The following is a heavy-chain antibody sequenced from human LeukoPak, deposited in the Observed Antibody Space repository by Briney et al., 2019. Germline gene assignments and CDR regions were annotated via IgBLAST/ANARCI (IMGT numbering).Heavy chain of an antibody. D-gene: IGHD4-17*01. CDR1: GFTFSSCS. Sequence: GGSLRLSCAASGFTFSSCSMNWVRQAPGKGLEWVSSISTGSRNVYYADSVKGRFTISRDNAKNSLYLQMNSLRVEDTAVFYCARDSRTVTTHWSFDLWGRGTLVTVSS. J-gene: IGHJ2*01. V-gene: IGHV3-21*01. CDR3: ARDSRTVTTHWSFDL. CDR2: ISTGSRNV.